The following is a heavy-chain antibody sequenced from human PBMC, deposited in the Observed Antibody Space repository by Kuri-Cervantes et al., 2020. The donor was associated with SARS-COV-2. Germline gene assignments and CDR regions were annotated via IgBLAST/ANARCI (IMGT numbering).Heavy chain of an antibody. Sequence: SVKVSCKASGDTFTYRFLHWVRQAPGQAPEWLGWITPFNGNTKYAQKFQDRVTITRDRSMNTAYMELSSLRSEDTAMYYCARSGPGAISREDGALNIWGQGTMVTVSS. CDR2: ITPFNGNT. D-gene: IGHD4/OR15-4a*01. CDR3: ARSGPGAISREDGALNI. CDR1: GDTFTYRF. J-gene: IGHJ3*02. V-gene: IGHV1-45*02.